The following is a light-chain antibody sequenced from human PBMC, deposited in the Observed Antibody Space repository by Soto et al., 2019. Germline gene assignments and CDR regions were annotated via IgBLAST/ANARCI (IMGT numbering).Light chain of an antibody. CDR2: NNN. CDR3: AAWDDSLNGVI. Sequence: QSVLTQPPSASGTPGQRVTISCSGSSSNIGSNTVNWYQQVPGTAPKLLIYNNNQRPSGVPDRFSGSKSGTSVSLAISGLQSEDEADYYCAAWDDSLNGVIFGGGTQLTVL. CDR1: SSNIGSNT. J-gene: IGLJ2*01. V-gene: IGLV1-44*01.